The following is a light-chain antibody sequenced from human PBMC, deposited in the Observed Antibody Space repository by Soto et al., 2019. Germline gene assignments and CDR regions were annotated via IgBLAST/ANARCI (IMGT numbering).Light chain of an antibody. CDR3: QQYNDWPRT. CDR1: QSVNTN. CDR2: SAS. J-gene: IGKJ1*01. V-gene: IGKV3-15*01. Sequence: IVFTQSPATLSLSAGARPTLSCRASQSVNTNLAWYQQKSGRAPRLLIYSASSRATDVAARFSGTGSGTEFTLTITSLQPEDFAVYHCQQYNDWPRTFGQGTKVDIK.